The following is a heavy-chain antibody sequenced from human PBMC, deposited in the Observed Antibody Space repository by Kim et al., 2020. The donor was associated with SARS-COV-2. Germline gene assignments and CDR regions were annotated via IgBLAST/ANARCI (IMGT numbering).Heavy chain of an antibody. V-gene: IGHV3-13*01. Sequence: VKGRFTHSREKAQNSLYLQMNSLTAGDTAVYYCARGAMVRGVITYFDYWGQGTLVTVSS. CDR3: ARGAMVRGVITYFDY. D-gene: IGHD3-10*01. J-gene: IGHJ4*02.